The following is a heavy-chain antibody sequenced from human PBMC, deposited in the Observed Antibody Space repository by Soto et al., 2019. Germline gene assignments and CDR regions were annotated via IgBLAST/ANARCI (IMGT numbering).Heavy chain of an antibody. CDR1: GYTFTSYA. D-gene: IGHD5-18*01. CDR2: INAGNGNT. J-gene: IGHJ4*02. CDR3: ARGLNGYLHYFDY. V-gene: IGHV1-3*01. Sequence: SVRVSCKASGYTFTSYAIHWVRQAPGQRLEWMGWINAGNGNTKYSQKFQGRVTITRDTSASTAYMELSSLRSEDTAVYYCARGLNGYLHYFDYWGQGTLVTVSP.